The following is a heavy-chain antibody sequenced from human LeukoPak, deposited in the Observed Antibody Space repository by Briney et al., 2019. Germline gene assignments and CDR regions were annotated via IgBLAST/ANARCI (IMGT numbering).Heavy chain of an antibody. D-gene: IGHD2-21*02. V-gene: IGHV1-69*06. CDR1: GGTFSSYA. J-gene: IGHJ4*02. CDR2: IIPIFGTA. Sequence: ASVKVSCKASGGTFSSYAISWVRQAPGQGLEWMGGIIPIFGTANYAQKFQGRVTITADKSTSTSYMELSSLKDTAVYYCARSSVVTAMVHLEYWGQGTLVTVSS. CDR3: ARSSVVTAMVHLEY.